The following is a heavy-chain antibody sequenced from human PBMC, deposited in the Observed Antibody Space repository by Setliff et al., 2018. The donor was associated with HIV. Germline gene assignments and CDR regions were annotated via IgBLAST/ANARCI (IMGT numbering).Heavy chain of an antibody. CDR2: ISGSGGST. Sequence: SGGSLRLSCAASGFTFSPYWMHWVRQAPGKGLVWVSAISGSGGSTYYADSVKGRFTISRDNSKNTLYLQMNSLRAQDTAIYYCAKDPRGSMVRGLINYFDPWGQGTLVTVSS. J-gene: IGHJ5*02. CDR1: GFTFSPYW. D-gene: IGHD3-10*01. V-gene: IGHV3-23*01. CDR3: AKDPRGSMVRGLINYFDP.